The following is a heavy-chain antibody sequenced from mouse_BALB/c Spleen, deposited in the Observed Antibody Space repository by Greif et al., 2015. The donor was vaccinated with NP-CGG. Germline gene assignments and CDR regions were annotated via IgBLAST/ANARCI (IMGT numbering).Heavy chain of an antibody. CDR1: GFTFSSYG. V-gene: IGHV5-6*01. CDR2: ISSGGSYT. CDR3: ARGTGNYAMDY. D-gene: IGHD4-1*01. Sequence: EVNVVESGGDLVKPGGSLKLSCAASGFTFSSYGMSWVRQTPDKRLEWVATISSGGSYTYYPDSVKGRFTISRDNAKNTLYLQMSSLKSEDTAMYYCARGTGNYAMDYWGQGTSVTVSS. J-gene: IGHJ4*01.